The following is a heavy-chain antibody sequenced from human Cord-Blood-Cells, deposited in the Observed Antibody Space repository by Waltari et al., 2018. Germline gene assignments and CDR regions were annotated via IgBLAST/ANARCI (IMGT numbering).Heavy chain of an antibody. Sequence: QVQLQESGPGLVKPSETLSLTCTATGGPISSYYWRWIRQPPGKGREWIGYIYYSGSTNYNPSLKSRVTISVDTSKNQFSLKLSSVTAADTAVYYCARMSEATNWFDPWGQGTLVTVSS. CDR1: GGPISSYY. CDR2: IYYSGST. D-gene: IGHD5-12*01. J-gene: IGHJ5*02. CDR3: ARMSEATNWFDP. V-gene: IGHV4-59*01.